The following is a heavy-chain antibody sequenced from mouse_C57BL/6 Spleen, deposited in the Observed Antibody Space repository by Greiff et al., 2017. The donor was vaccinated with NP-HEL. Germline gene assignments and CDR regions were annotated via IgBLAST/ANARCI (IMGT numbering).Heavy chain of an antibody. CDR1: GYAFSSYW. CDR2: IYPGDGDT. J-gene: IGHJ2*01. V-gene: IGHV1-80*01. Sequence: QVQLQQSGAELVKPGASVKISCKASGYAFSSYWMNWVKQRPGKGLEWIGQIYPGDGDTNYNGKFKGKATLTADESSSTAYMQLSSLTSEDSAVYFCARGNWSYYFDYWGQGTTLTVSS. D-gene: IGHD4-1*01. CDR3: ARGNWSYYFDY.